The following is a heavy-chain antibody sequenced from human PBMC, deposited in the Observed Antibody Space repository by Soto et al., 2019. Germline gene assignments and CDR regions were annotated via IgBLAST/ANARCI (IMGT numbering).Heavy chain of an antibody. CDR1: GDSMSSYY. V-gene: IGHV4-59*01. CDR2: IYNTGSA. CDR3: ARVSNWFDP. J-gene: IGHJ5*02. Sequence: SGTLSLTCIVSGDSMSSYYWSWIRQPPGRGLEWIGYIYNTGSAIYSPSLKSRVTISVDTSKNQFSLKLSSVTAADTAVYYCARVSNWFDPWGQGTLVTVSS.